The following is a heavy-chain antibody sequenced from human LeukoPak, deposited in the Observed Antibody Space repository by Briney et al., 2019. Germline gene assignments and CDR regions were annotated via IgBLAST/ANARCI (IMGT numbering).Heavy chain of an antibody. CDR3: AKGFFYGSGSYYMDY. V-gene: IGHV3-23*01. D-gene: IGHD3-10*01. CDR2: ISASGGST. CDR1: GFTFSSYA. Sequence: GRSLRLSCAASGFTFSSYAMHWVRQAPGKGLEWVSTISASGGSTYYADSVKGRFTISRDNSKNTLFLQMNSLRAEDTAVYYCAKGFFYGSGSYYMDYWGQGTLVTVSS. J-gene: IGHJ4*02.